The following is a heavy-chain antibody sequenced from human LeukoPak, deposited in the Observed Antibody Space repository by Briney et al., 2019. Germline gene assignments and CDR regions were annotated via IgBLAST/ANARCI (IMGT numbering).Heavy chain of an antibody. V-gene: IGHV3-23*01. J-gene: IGHJ4*02. Sequence: GGSLRLSCAASGFTFSNYAMTWVRQAPGKGLEWVSAISAGGGDTYYADSVKGRFTISRDNSKNTLSLQMNSLRAEDTAIYYCAKELRYGDFSSDYWGQGTLVTVSS. CDR3: AKELRYGDFSSDY. CDR1: GFTFSNYA. D-gene: IGHD4-17*01. CDR2: ISAGGGDT.